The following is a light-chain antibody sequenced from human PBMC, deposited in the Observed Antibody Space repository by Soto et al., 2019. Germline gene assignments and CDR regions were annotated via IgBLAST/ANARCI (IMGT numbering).Light chain of an antibody. CDR1: QSISNN. CDR3: QQYNNWPV. J-gene: IGKJ1*01. CDR2: AAS. Sequence: EIVMTQSPATLSVSPGERATLSCRASQSISNNLAWYQQKPGQAPRLLIYAASTRATGIPARFSGSGSGTEFTLTISSLQSEDFAVYYCQQYNNWPVFGQGTKVDI. V-gene: IGKV3-15*01.